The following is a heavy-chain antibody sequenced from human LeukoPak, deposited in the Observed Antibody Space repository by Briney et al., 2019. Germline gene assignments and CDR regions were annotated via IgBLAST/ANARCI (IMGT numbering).Heavy chain of an antibody. CDR2: IYTSGST. CDR3: RCAATPDYYYYYMDV. D-gene: IGHD2-15*01. CDR1: GGSISSGSYY. V-gene: IGHV4-61*02. Sequence: PSETLSLTCTVSGGSISSGSYYWSWIRQPAGKGLEWIGRIYTSGSTNYNPSLKSRVTISVDTSKNQFSLKRSSVTAADTAVYYCRCAATPDYYYYYMDVWGKGTTVTVSS. J-gene: IGHJ6*03.